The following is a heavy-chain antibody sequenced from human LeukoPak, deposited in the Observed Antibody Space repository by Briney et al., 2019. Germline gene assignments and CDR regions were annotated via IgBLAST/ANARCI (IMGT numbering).Heavy chain of an antibody. CDR2: IYHSGST. V-gene: IGHV4-38-2*02. D-gene: IGHD4-17*01. CDR1: GGSISSYY. Sequence: SETLSLTCTVSGGSISSYYWGWIRQPPGKGLEWIGSIYHSGSTYYNPSLKSRVTISVDTSKNQFSLKLSSVTAADTAVYYCARVSGDYVKYYFDYWGQGTLVTVSS. J-gene: IGHJ4*02. CDR3: ARVSGDYVKYYFDY.